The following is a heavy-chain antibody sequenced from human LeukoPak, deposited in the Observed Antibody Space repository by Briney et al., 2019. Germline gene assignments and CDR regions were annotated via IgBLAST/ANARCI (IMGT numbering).Heavy chain of an antibody. CDR1: GGSISSYY. CDR2: IYYSGST. J-gene: IGHJ4*02. CDR3: ARSYYGSGSYYREPLPFDY. V-gene: IGHV4-59*01. Sequence: SETLSLTCTVSGGSISSYYWSWIRQPPGKGLEWIGYIYYSGSTNYNPSLKSRVTISVDTSKNQFSLKLSSVTAADTAVYYCARSYYGSGSYYREPLPFDYWGQGTLVTVSS. D-gene: IGHD3-10*01.